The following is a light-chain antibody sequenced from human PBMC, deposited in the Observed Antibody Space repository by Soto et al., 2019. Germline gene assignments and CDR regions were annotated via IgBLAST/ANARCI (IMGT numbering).Light chain of an antibody. CDR1: QTISNF. CDR3: QQTYSTPYT. V-gene: IGKV1-39*01. J-gene: IGKJ2*01. CDR2: GAS. Sequence: DIQMTQSPSSLSASVGDRITITCRASQTISNFLNWYHQRPGKAPKLLIFGASSLQSGVPSKFTGSGSATDFTLTISDLQPEDFATYYCQQTYSTPYTFGQGTNLEIK.